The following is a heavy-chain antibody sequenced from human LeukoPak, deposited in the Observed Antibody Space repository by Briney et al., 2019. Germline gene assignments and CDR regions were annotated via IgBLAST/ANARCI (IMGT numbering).Heavy chain of an antibody. V-gene: IGHV4-59*08. CDR3: ARHKGYGDYVDY. CDR2: IYYSGST. CDR1: GGSISSYY. Sequence: SETLSLTCTVSGGSISSYYWGWIRQPPGKGLEWIGYIYYSGSTNYNPSLKSRVTISVDTSKNQFSLKLSSVTAADTAVYYCARHKGYGDYVDYWGQGTLVTVSS. J-gene: IGHJ4*02. D-gene: IGHD4-17*01.